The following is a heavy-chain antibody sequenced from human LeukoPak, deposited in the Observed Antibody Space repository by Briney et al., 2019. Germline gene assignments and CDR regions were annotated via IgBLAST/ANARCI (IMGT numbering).Heavy chain of an antibody. D-gene: IGHD2-15*01. CDR2: ISSSRSCI. Sequence: GGSLRLSCAASGFPFSSYSMNWVRQAPGKGLEGVSSISSSRSCIYYAYSVKGRFTISRDNAKNSLCLQMNSLRAEDTAVYYCARDGGYCSGGSCYNLDYWGQGSLVTVSS. CDR3: ARDGGYCSGGSCYNLDY. V-gene: IGHV3-21*01. CDR1: GFPFSSYS. J-gene: IGHJ4*02.